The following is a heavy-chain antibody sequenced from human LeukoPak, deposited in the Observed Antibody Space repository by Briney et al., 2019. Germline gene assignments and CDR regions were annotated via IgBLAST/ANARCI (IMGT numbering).Heavy chain of an antibody. J-gene: IGHJ6*03. D-gene: IGHD1-14*01. CDR1: GYSFTTYY. CDR2: NNPGGGTV. CDR3: ASDGIEGDYYYMDV. Sequence: ASVNISCKASGYSFTTYYLHWVRQAPGQGLEWMGINNPGGGTVVHGQKFQGRVSMTRDMSTSTVYMELSSLTSEDTAVYYCASDGIEGDYYYMDVRGRGTTVTVSS. V-gene: IGHV1-46*01.